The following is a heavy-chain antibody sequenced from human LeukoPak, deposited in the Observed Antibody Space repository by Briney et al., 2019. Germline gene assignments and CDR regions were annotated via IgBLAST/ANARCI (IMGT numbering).Heavy chain of an antibody. CDR3: ARDEYSYGVFDY. CDR1: GFTFSSYS. V-gene: IGHV3-21*01. D-gene: IGHD5-18*01. CDR2: ISSSSSYI. J-gene: IGHJ4*02. Sequence: GGSLRLSCAASGFTFSSYSMNWVRQAPGKGLEWVSSISSSSSYIYYADSVKGRFTISRDNAKNSLYLQMNSLRAEDTAVYYCARDEYSYGVFDYWGQGTLVTVSP.